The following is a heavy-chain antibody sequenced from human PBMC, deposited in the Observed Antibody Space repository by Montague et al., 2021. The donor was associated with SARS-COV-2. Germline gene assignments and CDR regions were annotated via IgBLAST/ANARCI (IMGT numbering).Heavy chain of an antibody. CDR3: AGHGLAGITFFGVVTPWGGIDV. V-gene: IGHV4-39*01. Sequence: SETLSLTCTVSGGSISSSSYYWGWIRQPPGKGLEWIGSIYYSGSTYYNLSLKIRVTMSVDTSKNQFSLRLSSVTAADTAVYYCAGHGLAGITFFGVVTPWGGIDVWGKGTTVTVSS. CDR1: GGSISSSSYY. CDR2: IYYSGST. D-gene: IGHD3-3*01. J-gene: IGHJ3*01.